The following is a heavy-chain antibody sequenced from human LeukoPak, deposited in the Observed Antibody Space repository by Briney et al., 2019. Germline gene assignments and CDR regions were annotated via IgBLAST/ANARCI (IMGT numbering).Heavy chain of an antibody. CDR3: ARASWMGDFPPYYYYYMDV. J-gene: IGHJ6*03. V-gene: IGHV4-59*01. CDR1: GGSISSYY. Sequence: SETLSLTCTVSGGSISSYYWSWIRQPPGKGLEWIGYIYYSGSTNYNPSLKSRVTISVDTSKNQFSLKLSSVTAADTAVYYCARASWMGDFPPYYYYYMDVWGKGTTVTVSS. D-gene: IGHD3-16*01. CDR2: IYYSGST.